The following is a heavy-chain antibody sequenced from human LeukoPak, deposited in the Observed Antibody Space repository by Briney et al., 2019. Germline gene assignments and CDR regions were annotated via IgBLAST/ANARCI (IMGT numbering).Heavy chain of an antibody. J-gene: IGHJ4*02. V-gene: IGHV3-7*02. CDR2: IKQDGSEK. CDR3: ARVRWGIAAVDY. D-gene: IGHD6-13*01. Sequence: GGSLRLSCAASGFTFSNYWMSWVRQAPGKGLEWVASIKQDGSEKYYVDSVKGRFTISRDNAKNSLYLQMNSLRAEDTAVYYCARVRWGIAAVDYWGQGTLVTVSS. CDR1: GFTFSNYW.